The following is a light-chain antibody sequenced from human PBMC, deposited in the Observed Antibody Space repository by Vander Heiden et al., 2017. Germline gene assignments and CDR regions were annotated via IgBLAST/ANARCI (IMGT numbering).Light chain of an antibody. Sequence: DIQMTQSPSSLSASVGDRVTITCRASQIISSYLKWYQKKPGKAPKLLIYAATSLKSGVPSRFGGSGSRTDFTITISSLQPEDFATYYCQQGNRITWTFGQGTKVEIK. CDR3: QQGNRITWT. CDR2: AAT. CDR1: QIISSY. J-gene: IGKJ1*01. V-gene: IGKV1-39*01.